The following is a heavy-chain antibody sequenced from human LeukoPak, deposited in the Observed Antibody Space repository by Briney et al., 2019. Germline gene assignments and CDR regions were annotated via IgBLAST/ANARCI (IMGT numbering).Heavy chain of an antibody. D-gene: IGHD6-19*01. V-gene: IGHV4-61*01. Sequence: ASETLSLTCTVSGGSVSSGSYYWSWIRQPPGKGLEWIGYIYYSGSTNYNPSLKSRVTISVDTSKNQFSLKLSSVTAADTAVYYCARVNPLGYSSGWNFDYWGQGTLVTVSS. J-gene: IGHJ4*02. CDR1: GGSVSSGSYY. CDR3: ARVNPLGYSSGWNFDY. CDR2: IYYSGST.